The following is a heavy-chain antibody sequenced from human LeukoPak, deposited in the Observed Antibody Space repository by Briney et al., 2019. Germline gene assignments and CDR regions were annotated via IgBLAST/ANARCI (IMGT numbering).Heavy chain of an antibody. CDR3: AKDQLLVPHAFDI. J-gene: IGHJ3*02. V-gene: IGHV3-23*01. CDR2: ISGSGGST. D-gene: IGHD6-19*01. Sequence: GGSLRLSCAASGFTFSSYAMSRVRQAPGKGLEWVSAISGSGGSTYYADSVKGRFTISRDNSKNTLYLQMNSLRAEDTAVYYCAKDQLLVPHAFDIWGQGTMVTVSS. CDR1: GFTFSSYA.